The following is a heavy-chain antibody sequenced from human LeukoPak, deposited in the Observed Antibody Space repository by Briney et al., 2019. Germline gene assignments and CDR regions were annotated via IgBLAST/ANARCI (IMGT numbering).Heavy chain of an antibody. CDR3: ARGFTIQLQDNYYYYYGMDV. D-gene: IGHD5-18*01. CDR1: GGSISSGGYY. CDR2: IYYSGST. V-gene: IGHV4-31*03. J-gene: IGHJ6*02. Sequence: SQTLSLTCTVSGGSISSGGYYWSWIRQHPGKGLEWIVYIYYSGSTYYNPSLKSRVTISVYTSKNQFSLKLSSVTAADTAVYYCARGFTIQLQDNYYYYYGMDVWGQGTTVTVSS.